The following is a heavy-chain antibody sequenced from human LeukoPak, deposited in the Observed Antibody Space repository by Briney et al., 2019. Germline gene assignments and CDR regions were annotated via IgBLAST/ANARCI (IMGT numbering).Heavy chain of an antibody. J-gene: IGHJ4*02. D-gene: IGHD3-9*01. CDR2: INHNSGGT. V-gene: IGHV1-2*02. CDR1: GYTFTGYY. CDR3: ARDPTYYDILTGYGGGTTIDY. Sequence: ASLKISCRASGYTFTGYYMHCVRQHPRQGLEWMGWINHNSGGTNYAQKFQGRVTMTRDTSISTAYMELSRLRSDDTAVYYCARDPTYYDILTGYGGGTTIDYWGLGTLVTVSS.